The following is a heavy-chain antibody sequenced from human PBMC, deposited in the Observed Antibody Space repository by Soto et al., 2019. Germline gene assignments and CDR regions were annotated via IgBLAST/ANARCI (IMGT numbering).Heavy chain of an antibody. Sequence: ASVKVSCKASGYTFTSYYMHWVRQAPGQGLEWMGIINPSGGSTSYAQKFQGRVTMTRDTSTSTVYMELSSLRSEDTAVYYCARFRIAARYYYYGMDVWGQGTTVTVSS. CDR3: ARFRIAARYYYYGMDV. J-gene: IGHJ6*02. D-gene: IGHD6-6*01. CDR2: INPSGGST. CDR1: GYTFTSYY. V-gene: IGHV1-46*01.